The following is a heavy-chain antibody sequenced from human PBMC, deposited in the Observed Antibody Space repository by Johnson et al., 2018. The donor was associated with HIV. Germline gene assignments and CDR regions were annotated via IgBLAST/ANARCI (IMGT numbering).Heavy chain of an antibody. CDR2: ISYDGSNK. D-gene: IGHD3-9*01. V-gene: IGHV3-33*05. CDR1: GFSFSSYG. CDR3: ARGWLFLDAFDI. Sequence: QVQLVESGGGVVQPGGSLRLSCAASGFSFSSYGMHWVRQAPGKGLEWVALISYDGSNKYYADSVEGRFTISRVNSKNTLYLQMNSLTPEDTAVYYCARGWLFLDAFDIWGQGTMVTVSS. J-gene: IGHJ3*02.